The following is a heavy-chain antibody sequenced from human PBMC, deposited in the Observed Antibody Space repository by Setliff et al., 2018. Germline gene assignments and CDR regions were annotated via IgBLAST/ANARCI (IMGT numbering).Heavy chain of an antibody. Sequence: SETLSLTCAAYGGTFSDYHWTWIRQSPEKGLEWIGEINHSGSTNYNPSLKSRVTISVDTSKNQFSLKLSSVTAADTAVYYCLGYCSGGSCYLDAFDIWGQGTMVTVSS. CDR1: GGTFSDYH. J-gene: IGHJ3*02. CDR2: INHSGST. CDR3: LGYCSGGSCYLDAFDI. V-gene: IGHV4-34*08. D-gene: IGHD2-15*01.